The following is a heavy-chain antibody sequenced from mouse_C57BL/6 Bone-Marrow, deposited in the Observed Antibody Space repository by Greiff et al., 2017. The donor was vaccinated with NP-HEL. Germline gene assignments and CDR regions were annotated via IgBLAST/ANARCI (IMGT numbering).Heavy chain of an antibody. CDR3: ARSGPGSSYVDWYFDV. V-gene: IGHV1-81*01. J-gene: IGHJ1*03. CDR2: IYPRSGNT. CDR1: GYTFTSYG. D-gene: IGHD1-1*01. Sequence: QVQLKESGAELARPGASVKLSCKASGYTFTSYGISWVKQRTGQGLEWIGEIYPRSGNTYYNEQFKGKATLTADKSSSTAYMELRSLTSEDSAVYFCARSGPGSSYVDWYFDVWGTGTTVTVSS.